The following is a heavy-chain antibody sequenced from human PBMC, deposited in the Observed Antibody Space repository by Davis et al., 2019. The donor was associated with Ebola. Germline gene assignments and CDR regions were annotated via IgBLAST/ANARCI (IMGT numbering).Heavy chain of an antibody. CDR1: GYTFTSYD. D-gene: IGHD1-26*01. Sequence: ASVKVSCKASGYTFTSYDINWVRQATGQGLGWMGWMNPNSGNTGYAQKFQGRVTMTRNTSISTAYMELSSLRSEDTAVYYCATFTVVGASSDYYYYGMDVWGKGTTVTVSS. J-gene: IGHJ6*04. CDR2: MNPNSGNT. CDR3: ATFTVVGASSDYYYYGMDV. V-gene: IGHV1-8*01.